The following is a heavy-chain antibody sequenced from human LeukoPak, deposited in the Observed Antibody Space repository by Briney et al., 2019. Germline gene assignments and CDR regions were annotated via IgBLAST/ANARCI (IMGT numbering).Heavy chain of an antibody. J-gene: IGHJ5*02. CDR3: ARDRGAAAGTVNWFDP. V-gene: IGHV4-31*03. CDR1: GGSISSSSYY. CDR2: IYYSVST. D-gene: IGHD6-13*01. Sequence: PSETLSLTCTVSGGSISSSSYYWGWIRQHPGKGLEWNGYIYYSVSTYYNPSLKSRVTISVDTSKNQFSLKLSSVTAADTAVYYCARDRGAAAGTVNWFDPWGQGTLVTVSS.